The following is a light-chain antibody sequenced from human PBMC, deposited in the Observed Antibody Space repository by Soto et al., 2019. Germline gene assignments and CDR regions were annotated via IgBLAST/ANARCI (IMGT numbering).Light chain of an antibody. CDR1: SFNIGNNF. J-gene: IGLJ3*02. CDR2: DNN. Sequence: QSALTQPPSVSAAPGQKVTISCSGSSFNIGNNFVSWYQQLPGTAPKLLIYDNNKRPSGIPDRFSASKSGTSATLGITGLQTGDEADYYCGTWDSSLSAWVFGGGTKLTVL. V-gene: IGLV1-51*01. CDR3: GTWDSSLSAWV.